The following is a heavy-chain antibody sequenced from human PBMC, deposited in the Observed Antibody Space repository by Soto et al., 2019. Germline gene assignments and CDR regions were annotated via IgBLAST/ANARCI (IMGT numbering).Heavy chain of an antibody. CDR2: MNPGSGNT. Sequence: QVQLVQSGAEVKKPGASVKVSCKASGYTFTNYEINWVRQATGQGLEWMGWMNPGSGNTGYPHKFQGRVTMTRNISISTAYMELSRLGSDDTAIYYCARMAASGSLNWFDPWGQGTLVTVSS. D-gene: IGHD3-10*01. CDR1: GYTFTNYE. CDR3: ARMAASGSLNWFDP. V-gene: IGHV1-8*01. J-gene: IGHJ5*02.